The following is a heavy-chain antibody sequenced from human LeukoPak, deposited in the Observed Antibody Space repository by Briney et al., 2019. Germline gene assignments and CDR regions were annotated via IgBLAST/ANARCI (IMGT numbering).Heavy chain of an antibody. J-gene: IGHJ4*02. Sequence: GGSLRLSCAASGFTVSSNYMSWVRQVPGKGLEWVSAISGSGGSTYYADSVKGRFTISRDNSKNTLYLQMNSLRAEDTAVYYCAKDIIAPDYWGQGTLVTVSS. CDR3: AKDIIAPDY. CDR1: GFTVSSNY. CDR2: ISGSGGST. V-gene: IGHV3-23*01. D-gene: IGHD2/OR15-2a*01.